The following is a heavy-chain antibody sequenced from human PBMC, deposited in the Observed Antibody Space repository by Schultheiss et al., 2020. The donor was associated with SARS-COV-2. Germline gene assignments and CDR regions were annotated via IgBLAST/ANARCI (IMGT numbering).Heavy chain of an antibody. J-gene: IGHJ6*02. CDR1: GGSFSGYY. Sequence: SETLSLTCVVYGGSFSGYYWSWIRLPPGKGLEWIGEINHSGSTNYNPSLKSRVSISVDTSKNQLSLKLSSVTAADTAVYYCARDGHDYDSSGYPYYYYGMDVWGQGTTVTVSS. CDR3: ARDGHDYDSSGYPYYYYGMDV. CDR2: INHSGST. D-gene: IGHD3-22*01. V-gene: IGHV4-34*01.